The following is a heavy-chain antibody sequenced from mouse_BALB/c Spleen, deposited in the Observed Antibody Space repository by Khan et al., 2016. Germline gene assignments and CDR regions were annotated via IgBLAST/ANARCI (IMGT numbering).Heavy chain of an antibody. CDR1: GFTFSSYG. D-gene: IGHD2-3*01. V-gene: IGHV5-6*01. Sequence: EVQLLETGGDLVKPGGSLTLSCAASGFTFSSYGMSWVRQTPDKRLEWVATISSGGNYTYYPDSVKGRFTISRDNAKNTLYLQMNSLKSEDTAMYYCARHFPDGFYVAWFAYWGQGTLVAVSA. CDR3: ARHFPDGFYVAWFAY. J-gene: IGHJ3*01. CDR2: ISSGGNYT.